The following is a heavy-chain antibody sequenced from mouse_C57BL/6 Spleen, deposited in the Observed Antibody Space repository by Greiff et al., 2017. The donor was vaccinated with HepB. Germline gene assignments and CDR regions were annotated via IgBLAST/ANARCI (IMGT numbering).Heavy chain of an antibody. CDR2: IWSGGST. Sequence: VKLQESGPGLVQPSQSLSITCTVSGFSLTSYGVHWVRQSPGKGLEWLGVIWSGGSTDYNAAFISRLSISKDNAKSQVFFKMNSLQADDTAIYYCARNWDGWDAMDYWGQGTSVTVSS. CDR1: GFSLTSYG. V-gene: IGHV2-2*01. CDR3: ARNWDGWDAMDY. D-gene: IGHD4-1*01. J-gene: IGHJ4*01.